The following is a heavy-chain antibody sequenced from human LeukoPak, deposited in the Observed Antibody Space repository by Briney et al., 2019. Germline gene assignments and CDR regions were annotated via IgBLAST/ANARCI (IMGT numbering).Heavy chain of an antibody. CDR3: ARDMSLHPDYDFWSGYPPDAFDI. CDR2: ISYDGSNK. D-gene: IGHD3-3*01. Sequence: GRSLRLSCAASGFTFSSYAMHWVRQAPGKGLEWVAVISYDGSNKYYADSVKGRFTISRDNSKNTLYLQMNSLRAEDTAVYYCARDMSLHPDYDFWSGYPPDAFDIWGQGTMVTVSS. V-gene: IGHV3-30-3*01. CDR1: GFTFSSYA. J-gene: IGHJ3*02.